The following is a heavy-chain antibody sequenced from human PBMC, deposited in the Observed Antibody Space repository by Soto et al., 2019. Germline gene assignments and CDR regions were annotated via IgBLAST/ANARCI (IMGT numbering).Heavy chain of an antibody. V-gene: IGHV1-18*01. CDR1: GYTFTSNG. CDR3: ARVRYCSGGSCSTYPREYFDY. Sequence: ASVKVSCKASGYTFTSNGISWVRQAPGQGPEWMGWVSAYSGNTNYAQKIQGRVTMTTDTSTSTAYMELGSLRSDDTAVYYCARVRYCSGGSCSTYPREYFDYWGQGTLVTVSS. J-gene: IGHJ4*02. D-gene: IGHD2-15*01. CDR2: VSAYSGNT.